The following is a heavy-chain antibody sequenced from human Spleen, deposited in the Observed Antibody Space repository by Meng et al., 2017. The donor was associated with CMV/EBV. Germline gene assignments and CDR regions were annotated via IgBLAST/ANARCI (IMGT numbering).Heavy chain of an antibody. D-gene: IGHD2-2*01. CDR1: GASITSTSYF. J-gene: IGHJ4*02. CDR3: AREAGGYFSSTSCYPADY. CDR2: LAYGGSI. Sequence: SETLCLTCTASGASITSTSYFWDWIRQSPGKGLEWIGSLAYGGSIYYNSFLRSLVTISVDMSKNQFTLSLTSVTAAVTAVYFCAREAGGYFSSTSCYPADYWGQGTLVTVSS. V-gene: IGHV4-39*06.